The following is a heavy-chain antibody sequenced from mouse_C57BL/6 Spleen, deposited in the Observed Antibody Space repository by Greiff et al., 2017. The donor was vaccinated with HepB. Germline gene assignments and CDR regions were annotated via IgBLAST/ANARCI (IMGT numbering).Heavy chain of an antibody. CDR3: ARGNLGDALAY. V-gene: IGHV1-4*01. CDR2: INPRGGYT. D-gene: IGHD2-1*01. J-gene: IGHJ4*01. Sequence: VQLQESGAELVKPGASVKMSCKASGYTFTSYTMHWVQQRPGQGLEWIGYINPRGGYTKYKQKFKDKATFTGDKSTSTAYMQLSSLTSEDSAFYYCARGNLGDALAYWGQGTSVTVSS. CDR1: GYTFTSYT.